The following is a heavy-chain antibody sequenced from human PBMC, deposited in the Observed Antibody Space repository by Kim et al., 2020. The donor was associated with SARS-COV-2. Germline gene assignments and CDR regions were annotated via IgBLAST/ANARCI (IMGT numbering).Heavy chain of an antibody. CDR2: IYHSGST. CDR3: ARDAPLAVAGTYGMDV. CDR1: GGSISSSNW. D-gene: IGHD6-19*01. J-gene: IGHJ6*02. V-gene: IGHV4-4*02. Sequence: SETLSLTCAVSGGSISSSNWWSWVRQPPGKGLEWIGEIYHSGSTNYNPSLKSRVTISVDKSKNQFSLKLSSVTAADTAVYYCARDAPLAVAGTYGMDVWGQGTTVTVSS.